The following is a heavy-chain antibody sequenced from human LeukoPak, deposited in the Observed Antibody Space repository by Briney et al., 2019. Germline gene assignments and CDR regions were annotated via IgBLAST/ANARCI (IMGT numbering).Heavy chain of an antibody. V-gene: IGHV1-46*01. D-gene: IGHD1-7*01. CDR3: AREDDNETGTTKFDY. CDR1: GYTFTGYY. Sequence: ASVKVSCKASGYTFTGYYMHWVRQAPGQGLEWMGIINPSGGSTSYAQKFQGRVTMTRDTSTSTVYMELSSLRSEDTAVYYCAREDDNETGTTKFDYWGQGTLVTVSS. CDR2: INPSGGST. J-gene: IGHJ4*02.